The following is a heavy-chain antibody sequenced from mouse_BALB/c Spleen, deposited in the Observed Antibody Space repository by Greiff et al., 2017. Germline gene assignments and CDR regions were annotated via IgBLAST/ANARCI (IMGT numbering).Heavy chain of an antibody. CDR2: ISNGGGST. D-gene: IGHD2-14*01. Sequence: EVHLVESGGGLVQPGGSLKLSCAASGFTFSSYTMSWVRQTPEKRLEWVAYISNGGGSTYYPDTVKGRFTISRDNAKNTLYLQMSSLKSEDTAMYYCARHGKVHWYFDVWGAGTTVTVSS. V-gene: IGHV5-12-2*01. CDR3: ARHGKVHWYFDV. CDR1: GFTFSSYT. J-gene: IGHJ1*01.